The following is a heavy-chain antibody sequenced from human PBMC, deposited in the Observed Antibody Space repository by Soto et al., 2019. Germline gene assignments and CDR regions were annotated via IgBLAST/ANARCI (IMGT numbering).Heavy chain of an antibody. V-gene: IGHV3-21*01. CDR2: ISSSSSYI. J-gene: IGHJ4*02. CDR1: GVTFSSHS. Sequence: GGSLRLSCAASGVTFSSHSMNWVRQAPGKGLEWVSSISSSSSYIYYADSVKGRFTISRDNAKDSLYLQMNSLRAEDTAVYYCARGPYCSGGSCYSGALDYWGQGTLVTAPQ. CDR3: ARGPYCSGGSCYSGALDY. D-gene: IGHD2-15*01.